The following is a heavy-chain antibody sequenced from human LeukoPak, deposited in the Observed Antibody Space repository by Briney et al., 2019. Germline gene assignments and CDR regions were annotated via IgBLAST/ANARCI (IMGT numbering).Heavy chain of an antibody. CDR2: IYLGDSDT. CDR1: GDSFTNYW. V-gene: IGHV5-51*01. D-gene: IGHD2-15*01. J-gene: IGHJ4*02. CDR3: ARRAGGYCSGGRCYYFDH. Sequence: GESLKISCKGSGDSFTNYWIAWVRQMPGKGLEWMGIIYLGDSDTRYSPSFQGQVTISADKSISTAYLQWSSLKDSDTAMYYCARRAGGYCSGGRCYYFDHWGQGTLVTVSS.